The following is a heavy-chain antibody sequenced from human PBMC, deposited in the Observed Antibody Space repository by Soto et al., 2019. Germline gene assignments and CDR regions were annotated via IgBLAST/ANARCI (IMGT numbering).Heavy chain of an antibody. CDR2: ISWDGGRI. Sequence: PGGSLRLSCVASGFNFADYAMHWVRQAPGEGPEWVSGISWDGGRIGYADSVKGRFTTSRDNAKKSLFLQMNSLRPEDSALYYCAKVVPQATPPRYYFYGMDVWGQGTTVTVSS. CDR3: AKVVPQATPPRYYFYGMDV. CDR1: GFNFADYA. D-gene: IGHD2-15*01. J-gene: IGHJ6*02. V-gene: IGHV3-9*01.